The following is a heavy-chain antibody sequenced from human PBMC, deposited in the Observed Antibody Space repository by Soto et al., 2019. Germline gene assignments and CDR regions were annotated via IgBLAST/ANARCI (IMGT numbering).Heavy chain of an antibody. Sequence: QVQLVQSGAEVKKPGASVTVSCKTSGYTFTSYHISWVRQAPGQGLEWMGWISAYNTNTNYAQKFQGRVTMTTDTLTSTAYRELRSLRSDDTAVYCCARDTPPTDYWGQGTLVTVSS. CDR2: ISAYNTNT. V-gene: IGHV1-18*01. CDR3: ARDTPPTDY. CDR1: GYTFTSYH. J-gene: IGHJ4*02.